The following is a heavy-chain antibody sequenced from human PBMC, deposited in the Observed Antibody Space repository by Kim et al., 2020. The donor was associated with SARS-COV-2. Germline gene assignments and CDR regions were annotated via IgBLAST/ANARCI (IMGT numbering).Heavy chain of an antibody. CDR1: GYSFTNYW. CDR3: ARRHSGGYYYDS. D-gene: IGHD3-22*01. J-gene: IGHJ5*01. V-gene: IGHV5-51*01. CDR2: IYPDDSDT. Sequence: GESLKISCKASGYSFTNYWIAWVRQMPGNGLEWMGIIYPDDSDTRYSPSFQGQVTFSADKSISTAYLQWSSLRASDTAIYYCARRHSGGYYYDSWGQGPLITVSS.